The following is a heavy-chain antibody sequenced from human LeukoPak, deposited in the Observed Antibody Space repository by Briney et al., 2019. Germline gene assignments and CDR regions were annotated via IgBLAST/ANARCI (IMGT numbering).Heavy chain of an antibody. D-gene: IGHD3-3*01. CDR3: VRDWSGSFHFDS. CDR1: GASISSYY. V-gene: IGHV4-59*01. CDR2: IHYNGEI. J-gene: IGHJ4*02. Sequence: SETLSLTCTVSGASISSYYWSWIRQPPGEALEWIGYIHYNGEINYNPSLKSRVTISLDTSRNQFSLKLSSVTAADTAVYYCVRDWSGSFHFDSWGQGTLVTVSS.